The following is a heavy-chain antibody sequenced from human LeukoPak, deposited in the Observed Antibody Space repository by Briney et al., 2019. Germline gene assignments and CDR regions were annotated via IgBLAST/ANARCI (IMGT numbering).Heavy chain of an antibody. J-gene: IGHJ4*02. V-gene: IGHV4-30-4*07. CDR3: ASGYFVHTFDF. D-gene: IGHD2-2*03. Sequence: SETLSLTCAVSGGSISSGGYSWSWIRQPPGKGLEWIGYIYYSGSTYYNPSLKSRVTISIDTSKNQFSLKLTSVTAADTAIFYCASGYFVHTFDFWGQGTLGTVSS. CDR1: GGSISSGGYS. CDR2: IYYSGST.